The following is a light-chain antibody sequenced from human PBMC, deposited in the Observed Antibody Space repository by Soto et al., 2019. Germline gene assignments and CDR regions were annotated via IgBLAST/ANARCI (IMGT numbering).Light chain of an antibody. Sequence: QSALTQPASVSGSPGQSITISCTGSSSDVGGYNYVSWYQQHPGKAPKLMIYEVSNRPSGVSNRFSGSKSANTASLTISGLQAEDEADYYCSSFTSSSTLGVFGGGTQLTVL. CDR2: EVS. V-gene: IGLV2-14*01. J-gene: IGLJ2*01. CDR1: SSDVGGYNY. CDR3: SSFTSSSTLGV.